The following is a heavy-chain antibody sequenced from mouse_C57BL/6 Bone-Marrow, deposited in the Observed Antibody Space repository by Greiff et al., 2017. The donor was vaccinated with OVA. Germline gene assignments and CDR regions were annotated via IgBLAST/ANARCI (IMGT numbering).Heavy chain of an antibody. CDR2: IYPSDSET. CDR3: ARWGITPYYYAMDY. J-gene: IGHJ4*01. D-gene: IGHD2-4*01. Sequence: LQQPGAELVRPGSSVKLSCKASGYTFTSYWMDWVKQRPGQGLEWIGNIYPSDSETHYNQKFKDNATLTVDKSSSTAYMQLSSLTSEDSAVYYCARWGITPYYYAMDYWGQGTSVTVSS. V-gene: IGHV1-61*01. CDR1: GYTFTSYW.